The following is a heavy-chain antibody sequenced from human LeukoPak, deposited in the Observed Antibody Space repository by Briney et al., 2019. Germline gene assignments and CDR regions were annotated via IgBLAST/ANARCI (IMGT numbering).Heavy chain of an antibody. D-gene: IGHD2-15*01. CDR2: FHTRGST. CDR3: ARVDGSCSGGSCPGGNWFDP. Sequence: SETLSLTCTVSRGSISSGNYYWSWIRQPAGKGLEWIGRFHTRGSTNYNPSLKSRVIISVDTSKNQFSLKLNSVTAADTAVYHCARVDGSCSGGSCPGGNWFDPWGQGTLVTVSS. CDR1: RGSISSGNYY. V-gene: IGHV4-61*02. J-gene: IGHJ5*02.